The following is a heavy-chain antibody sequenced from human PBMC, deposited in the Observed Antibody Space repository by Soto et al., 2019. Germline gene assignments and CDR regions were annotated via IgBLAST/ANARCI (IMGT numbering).Heavy chain of an antibody. CDR1: GYTFSTHA. V-gene: IGHV1-69*01. J-gene: IGHJ6*02. CDR3: ARGRGSGLSLRYYHNGMDV. Sequence: QFQLVQSGAEVKKPGSSVKVSCKASGYTFSTHAITWVRQAPGQGLEWMGGSIPIFHTTNYAQKLQGRLTITADPSTNTVYMELKSLRSEDTAVYYCARGRGSGLSLRYYHNGMDVWGQGTTVTVSS. CDR2: SIPIFHTT. D-gene: IGHD1-1*01.